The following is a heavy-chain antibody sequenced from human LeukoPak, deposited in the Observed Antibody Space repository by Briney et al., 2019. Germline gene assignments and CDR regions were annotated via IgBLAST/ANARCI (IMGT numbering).Heavy chain of an antibody. D-gene: IGHD3-16*02. V-gene: IGHV3-73*01. CDR1: GFTFSGSA. CDR3: KTFGGVIVTGNWFDP. J-gene: IGHJ5*02. CDR2: IRCKANSYAT. Sequence: GSLRLSCAASGFTFSGSAMHWVRQASGKGLEWVGRIRCKANSYATAYAASVKGRFTISRDDSKNTAYLQMNSLKTEDTAVYYCKTFGGVIVTGNWFDPWGQGTLVTVSS.